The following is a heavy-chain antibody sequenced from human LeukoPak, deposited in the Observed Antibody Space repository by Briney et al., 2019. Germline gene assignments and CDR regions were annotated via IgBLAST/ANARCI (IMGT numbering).Heavy chain of an antibody. CDR1: GFTFSSYS. D-gene: IGHD1-26*01. J-gene: IGHJ6*03. Sequence: PGGSLRLSCAASGFTFSSYSMNWVRQAPGKGLEWVSYISSSSSTIYYADSVKGRFTISRDNAKNSLYLQMNSLRAEDTAVYYCARAIVGSSGYMDVWGKGTTVTVSS. V-gene: IGHV3-48*04. CDR3: ARAIVGSSGYMDV. CDR2: ISSSSSTI.